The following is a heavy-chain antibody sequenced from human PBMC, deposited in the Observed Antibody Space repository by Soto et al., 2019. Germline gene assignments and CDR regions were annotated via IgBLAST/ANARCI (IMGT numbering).Heavy chain of an antibody. CDR2: ISGSGGST. V-gene: IGHV3-23*01. CDR3: ANRWWGTAVASMGDAYYYGMDV. Sequence: EVQLLESGGGLVQPGGSLRLSCAASGFTFSSYVMSWVRQAPGKGLEWVSAISGSGGSTYYADSVKGRFTISRDNSKNTLYLQMNSLRAEDTAVYYCANRWWGTAVASMGDAYYYGMDVWGQGTTVTVSS. CDR1: GFTFSSYV. D-gene: IGHD6-19*01. J-gene: IGHJ6*02.